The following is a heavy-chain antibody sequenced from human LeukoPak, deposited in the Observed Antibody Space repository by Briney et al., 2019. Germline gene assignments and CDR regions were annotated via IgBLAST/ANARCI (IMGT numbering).Heavy chain of an antibody. D-gene: IGHD3-22*01. J-gene: IGHJ4*02. CDR2: IYPADSDT. V-gene: IGHV5-51*01. Sequence: GESLQISCKSSGYSFTSYWIAWVRQMPGKGLEWMGIIYPADSDTRYSPSFQGQVTISADKSISTAYLQWSSLKASDTAMYYCARLYDSDSYYFNYWGQGTLVTVSS. CDR3: ARLYDSDSYYFNY. CDR1: GYSFTSYW.